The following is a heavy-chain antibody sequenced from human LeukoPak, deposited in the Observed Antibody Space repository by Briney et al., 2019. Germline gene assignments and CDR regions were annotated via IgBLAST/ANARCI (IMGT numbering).Heavy chain of an antibody. V-gene: IGHV4-4*07. D-gene: IGHD3-9*01. Sequence: PSETLSLTCTVSGGSISSYYWSWIRQPPGKGLEWIGRIYTSGNPNYNPSLKSRVTMSVDTSKNQFSLKLSSATAADTAVYYCARGQYAILTGYYLIDYWGQGTLVTVSS. CDR3: ARGQYAILTGYYLIDY. CDR1: GGSISSYY. CDR2: IYTSGNP. J-gene: IGHJ4*02.